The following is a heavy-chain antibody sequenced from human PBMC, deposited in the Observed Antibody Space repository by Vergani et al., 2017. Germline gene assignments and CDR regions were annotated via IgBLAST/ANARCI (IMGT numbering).Heavy chain of an antibody. CDR2: ISGSGGCT. CDR3: AKDKVPGYYDSIGYCGY. Sequence: EVQLLESGGNLVQPGGSLRLSCAASGFTFNNFAMTWVRQAPGEGLEWVSGISGSGGCTYYADSVKGRFTISRDNSKNTMFLQMNNWRAEETAVYYCAKDKVPGYYDSIGYCGYRGQGTLVTGSS. CDR1: GFTFNNFA. D-gene: IGHD3-22*01. J-gene: IGHJ4*01. V-gene: IGHV3-23*01.